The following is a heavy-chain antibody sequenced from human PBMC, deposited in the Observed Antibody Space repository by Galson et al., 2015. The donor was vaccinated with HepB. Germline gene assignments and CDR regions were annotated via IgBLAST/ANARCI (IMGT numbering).Heavy chain of an antibody. CDR3: AKVRRDYYDSSGYSHETYYGMDV. CDR2: ISYDGSNK. CDR1: GFTFSSYG. Sequence: SLRLSCAASGFTFSSYGMHWVRQAPGKGLEWVAVISYDGSNKYYADSVKGRFTISRDNSKNALYLQMNSLRAEDTAVYYCAKVRRDYYDSSGYSHETYYGMDVWGQGTTVTVSS. V-gene: IGHV3-30*18. D-gene: IGHD3-22*01. J-gene: IGHJ6*02.